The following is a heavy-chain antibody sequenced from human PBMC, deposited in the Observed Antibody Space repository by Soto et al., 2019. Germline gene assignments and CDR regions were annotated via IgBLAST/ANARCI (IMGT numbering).Heavy chain of an antibody. CDR2: ISAYNGNT. CDR3: ARDFIWTYYDSSGYHVLDY. J-gene: IGHJ4*02. D-gene: IGHD3-22*01. Sequence: ASVKVSCKASGYTFTSYGISWVRQAPGQGLEWMGWISAYNGNTNYAQKLRGRVTMTTDTSTSTAYMELRSLRSDDTAVYYCARDFIWTYYDSSGYHVLDYWGQGTLVTVYS. CDR1: GYTFTSYG. V-gene: IGHV1-18*01.